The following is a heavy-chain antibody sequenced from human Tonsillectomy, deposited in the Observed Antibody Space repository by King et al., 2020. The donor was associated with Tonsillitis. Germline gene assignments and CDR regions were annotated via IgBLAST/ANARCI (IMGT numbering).Heavy chain of an antibody. CDR1: GYTFTSYG. Sequence: QLVQSGGEMKKPGSSVKVSCRASGYTFTSYGISWVRQAPGQGLECMGWISAYNGNTNYAQKLHGRVAMTTDTSTRTVYMELRSLGSDDTAVYYCARDLVGVVGVIHFDYWGQGTLFTVSS. D-gene: IGHD2-15*01. CDR2: ISAYNGNT. V-gene: IGHV1-18*01. J-gene: IGHJ4*02. CDR3: ARDLVGVVGVIHFDY.